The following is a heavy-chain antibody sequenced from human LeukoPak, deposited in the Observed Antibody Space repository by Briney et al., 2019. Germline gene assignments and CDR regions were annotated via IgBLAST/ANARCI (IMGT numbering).Heavy chain of an antibody. CDR3: ARKGRGPYGSVNGYFDY. CDR1: GGSISSGSYY. Sequence: SQTLSLTCTVSGGSISSGSYYWSWIRQPPGKGLEWIGIIYHTGTTYYNSSLKSRVTISVDTSKNQFSLKLNFVTAADTAVYYCARKGRGPYGSVNGYFDYWGQGTLVTVSS. D-gene: IGHD3-10*01. V-gene: IGHV4-39*07. CDR2: IYHTGTT. J-gene: IGHJ4*02.